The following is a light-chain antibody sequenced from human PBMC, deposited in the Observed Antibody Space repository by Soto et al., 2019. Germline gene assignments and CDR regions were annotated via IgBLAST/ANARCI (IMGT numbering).Light chain of an antibody. CDR3: QSYDTSLSDWV. CDR1: RSNIGAPYD. J-gene: IGLJ3*02. CDR2: GNS. V-gene: IGLV1-40*01. Sequence: QSVLTQPPSVSGAPGQRVTISCTGSRSNIGAPYDVHWYQQLPRTAPKLLIYGNSNRPSGVPDRFSGSKSGTSASLAITGLQAEDEADYYCQSYDTSLSDWVFGGGTKVTVL.